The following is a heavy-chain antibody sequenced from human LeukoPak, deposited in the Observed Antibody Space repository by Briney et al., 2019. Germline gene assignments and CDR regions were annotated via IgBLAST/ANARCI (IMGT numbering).Heavy chain of an antibody. CDR2: ISGDGDST. Sequence: PGGSLRLSCAASGFKFEDYGMHWVRQAPGKGLEWVSLISGDGDSTYYADSVKGRFTISRDNAKNSLYLQINSLRAEDTAVYYCARALVVVPAATFDYWGQGTLVTVSS. CDR1: GFKFEDYG. V-gene: IGHV3-43*02. D-gene: IGHD2-2*01. J-gene: IGHJ4*02. CDR3: ARALVVVPAATFDY.